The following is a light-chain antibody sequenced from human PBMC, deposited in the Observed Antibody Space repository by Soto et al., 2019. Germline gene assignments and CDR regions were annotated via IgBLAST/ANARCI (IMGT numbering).Light chain of an antibody. CDR1: SSDVGAYNY. CDR3: SSHGGSITPYV. CDR2: EVS. V-gene: IGLV2-8*01. Sequence: QSALTQPPSASGSPGQSVTISCIGTSSDVGAYNYVSWYQQHPGKVPKLMIYEVSKRPSGVPDRFSASKSGNTASLTVSGLQAEDEADYYCSSHGGSITPYVFGTGTKVTVL. J-gene: IGLJ1*01.